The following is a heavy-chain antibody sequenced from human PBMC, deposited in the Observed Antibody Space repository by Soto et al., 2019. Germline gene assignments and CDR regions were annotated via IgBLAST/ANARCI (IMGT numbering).Heavy chain of an antibody. CDR1: VDSVTSHY. V-gene: IGHV4-59*02. D-gene: IGHD4-17*01. CDR3: ASWIDYGDYVLFDY. J-gene: IGHJ4*02. Sequence: SETLSLTCSFSVDSVTSHYLTWIRQSPEKGLEWIGYMHYTGFSHYNPSLKSRVTISVDKSKNQFSLKLSSVTAADTAVYYCASWIDYGDYVLFDYWGQGTLVTVSS. CDR2: MHYTGFS.